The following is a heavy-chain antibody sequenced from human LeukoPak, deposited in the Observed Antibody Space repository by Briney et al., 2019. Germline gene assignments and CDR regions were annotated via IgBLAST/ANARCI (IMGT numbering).Heavy chain of an antibody. V-gene: IGHV3-30-3*01. D-gene: IGHD2-2*01. Sequence: GGSLRLSCAASGFTFSSYAMHWVRQAPGKGLEWVAVISYDGSNKYYADSVKGRFTISRDNSKNTLYLQMNSLRAEDTAVYYCARYGVVVPAAPVAFDIWGQGTMVTVSS. CDR1: GFTFSSYA. CDR2: ISYDGSNK. CDR3: ARYGVVVPAAPVAFDI. J-gene: IGHJ3*02.